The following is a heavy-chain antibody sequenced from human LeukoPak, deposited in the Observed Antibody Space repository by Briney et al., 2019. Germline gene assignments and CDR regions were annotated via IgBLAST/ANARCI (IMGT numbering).Heavy chain of an antibody. CDR2: IYYSGST. CDR1: GGSISSYY. D-gene: IGHD3-22*01. Sequence: SETLSLTCTVSGGSISSYYWSWIRQPPGKGLEWIGYIYYSGSTNYNPSLKSRVTISVDTSKNQFSLKLSSVTAADTAVYYCARSAGDSSGYYFRSYYFDYWGQGTLVTVSS. J-gene: IGHJ4*02. CDR3: ARSAGDSSGYYFRSYYFDY. V-gene: IGHV4-59*01.